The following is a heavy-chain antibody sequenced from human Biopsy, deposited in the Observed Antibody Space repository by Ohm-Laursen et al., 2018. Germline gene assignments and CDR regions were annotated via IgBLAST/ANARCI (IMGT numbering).Heavy chain of an antibody. CDR1: GGSISSDW. V-gene: IGHV4-4*07. D-gene: IGHD6-19*01. CDR3: ARGRRTSGWPYFAN. J-gene: IGHJ4*02. CDR2: IYSSGST. Sequence: TLSLTCTVSGGSISSDWWSWIRQPAGKGLEWIGRIYSSGSTNYNPSLKSRVTMSVDTSKNQFSLILSSVTAADTAIYYCARGRRTSGWPYFANWGQGTLVIVSS.